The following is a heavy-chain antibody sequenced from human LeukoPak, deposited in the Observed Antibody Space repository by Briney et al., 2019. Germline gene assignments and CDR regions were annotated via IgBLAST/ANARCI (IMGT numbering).Heavy chain of an antibody. CDR2: IYYSGST. Sequence: SETLSLTCTVSGGSVSSGSYYWSWIRQPPGKGLEWIAYIYYSGSTNYNPSLKSRVTISVDTSKNQFPLKLSSVTAADTAVYYCARGREYSSSWYALGYWGQGTLVTVSS. CDR1: GGSVSSGSYY. V-gene: IGHV4-61*01. J-gene: IGHJ4*02. D-gene: IGHD6-13*01. CDR3: ARGREYSSSWYALGY.